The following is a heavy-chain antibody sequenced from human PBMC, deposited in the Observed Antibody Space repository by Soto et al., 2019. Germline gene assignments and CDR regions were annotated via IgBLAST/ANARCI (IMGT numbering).Heavy chain of an antibody. CDR3: ARDHGGSTWFVGIYYYFGVDV. Sequence: GGSLRLSCAASGFTLSSYNMNWVRQAPGKGLEWVSYISGSSDTIYYADSVKGRFTISRDNAKNSLYLQMDSLRDEDTAVYYCARDHGGSTWFVGIYYYFGVDVWGQGTTVTVSS. J-gene: IGHJ6*02. V-gene: IGHV3-48*02. CDR2: ISGSSDTI. CDR1: GFTLSSYN. D-gene: IGHD6-13*01.